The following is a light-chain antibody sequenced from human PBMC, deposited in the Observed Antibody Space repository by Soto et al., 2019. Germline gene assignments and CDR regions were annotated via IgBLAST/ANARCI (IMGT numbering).Light chain of an antibody. CDR2: GAS. J-gene: IGKJ1*01. Sequence: IVLSQSPGAVSLSHGERAPLSCRASQSVGSNYLAWYQQRPGQPPNLLIFGASHRAPDIPDRFSGSGSGTDFTLTISRLEPEDFAVYYCQQYGSSIQTFGQGTKVDI. CDR1: QSVGSNY. CDR3: QQYGSSIQT. V-gene: IGKV3-20*01.